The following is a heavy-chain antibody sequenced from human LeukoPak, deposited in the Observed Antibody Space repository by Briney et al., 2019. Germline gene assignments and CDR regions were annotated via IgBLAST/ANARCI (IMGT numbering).Heavy chain of an antibody. CDR1: GFTFSSYE. CDR3: ARERFLEWLSPTFDQ. Sequence: PGGSLRLSCAASGFTFSSYEMNWVRQAPGKGLEWVSYISTSATTKYYADSVKGRFTISRDNARNSLFLQMNSLRAEDTAVYYCARERFLEWLSPTFDQGGQGTLVTVSS. J-gene: IGHJ4*02. CDR2: ISTSATTK. D-gene: IGHD3-3*01. V-gene: IGHV3-48*03.